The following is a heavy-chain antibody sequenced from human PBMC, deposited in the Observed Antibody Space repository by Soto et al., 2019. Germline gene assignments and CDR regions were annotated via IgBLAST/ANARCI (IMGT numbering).Heavy chain of an antibody. D-gene: IGHD3-3*01. CDR1: GGSISSGGYY. CDR2: IYYSGST. CDR3: ARDAHPLSGSDYYYYGMDV. V-gene: IGHV4-31*03. Sequence: QVQLQESGPGLVKPSQTLSLTCTVSGGSISSGGYYWSWIRQHPGKGLDWIGYIYYSGSTYYNPSLKSRVTISVDTSKNQFSLKLSSVTAADTAVYYCARDAHPLSGSDYYYYGMDVWGQGTTVTVSS. J-gene: IGHJ6*02.